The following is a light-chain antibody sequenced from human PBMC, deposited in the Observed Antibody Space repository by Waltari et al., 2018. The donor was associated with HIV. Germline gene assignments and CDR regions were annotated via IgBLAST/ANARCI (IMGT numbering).Light chain of an antibody. CDR3: QSADSSGTPYVV. CDR2: KDS. V-gene: IGLV3-25*03. Sequence: SYELTQPPSVSVSPGQTARITCSGDALPKQYAYWYQQKPGQAPVLVIYKDSERPSGIPERFSSSSSGTTVTLTISGVQAEDEADYYCQSADSSGTPYVVFGGGTKLTVL. CDR1: ALPKQY. J-gene: IGLJ2*01.